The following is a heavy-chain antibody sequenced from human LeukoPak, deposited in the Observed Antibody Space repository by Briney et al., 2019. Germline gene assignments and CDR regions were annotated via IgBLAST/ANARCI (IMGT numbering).Heavy chain of an antibody. D-gene: IGHD3-3*01. CDR1: GGSFCGYY. J-gene: IGHJ4*02. Sequence: SETLSLTCAVYGGSFCGYYWSWIRQPPGKGLEWIGEINHSGSTNYNPSLKSRVTISVDTSKNQFSLKLSSVTAADTAVYYCARGGYDFPSGGDFDYWGQGTLVTVSS. CDR3: ARGGYDFPSGGDFDY. V-gene: IGHV4-34*01. CDR2: INHSGST.